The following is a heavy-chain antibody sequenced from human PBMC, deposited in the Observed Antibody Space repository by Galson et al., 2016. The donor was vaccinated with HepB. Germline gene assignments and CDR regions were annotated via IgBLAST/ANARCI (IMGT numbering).Heavy chain of an antibody. D-gene: IGHD1-20*01. J-gene: IGHJ3*02. CDR3: VRFVISLADAFDI. CDR2: VSYDGSNK. CDR1: GFIFVNYP. Sequence: SLRLSCAASGFIFVNYPMHWVRQAPGTGLEWAAVVSYDGSNKYYADSVKGRFTISRDNSKNTVSLEMNSLRPEDSSVYYCVRFVISLADAFDIWGQGTTVTVSS. V-gene: IGHV3-30-3*01.